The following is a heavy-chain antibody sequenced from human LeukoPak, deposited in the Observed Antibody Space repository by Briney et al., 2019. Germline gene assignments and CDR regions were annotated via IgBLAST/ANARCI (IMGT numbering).Heavy chain of an antibody. CDR1: GGSISSYY. Sequence: ESGPTLVKPSETLSLTCTVSGGSISSYYWSWIRQPPGKGLEWIGYIYYSGSTNYNPSLKSRVTISVDTSKNQFSLKLSSVTAADTAVYYCAREGVAGNYRFDPWGQGTLVTVSS. J-gene: IGHJ5*02. CDR2: IYYSGST. D-gene: IGHD6-19*01. CDR3: AREGVAGNYRFDP. V-gene: IGHV4-59*01.